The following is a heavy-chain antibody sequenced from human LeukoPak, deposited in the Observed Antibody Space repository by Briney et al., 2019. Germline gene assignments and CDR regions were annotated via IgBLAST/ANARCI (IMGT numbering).Heavy chain of an antibody. CDR3: ATTHSGSYSFDY. CDR1: GYTFTSYG. D-gene: IGHD1-26*01. J-gene: IGHJ4*02. Sequence: ASVKVSCKASGYTFTSYGISWVRQAPGQGLEWMGWISAYNGNTNYAQKLQGRFTMTTDTSTSTAYMELRSLRSDDTAVYYCATTHSGSYSFDYWGQGTLVTVSS. V-gene: IGHV1-18*01. CDR2: ISAYNGNT.